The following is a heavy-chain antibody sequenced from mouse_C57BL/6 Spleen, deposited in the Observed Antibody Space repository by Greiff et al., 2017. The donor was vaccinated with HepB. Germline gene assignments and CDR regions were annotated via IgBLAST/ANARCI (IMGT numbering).Heavy chain of an antibody. J-gene: IGHJ2*01. D-gene: IGHD1-1*01. Sequence: QVQLQQSGPELVKPGASVKISCKASGYAFSSSWMNWVKQRPGKGLEWIGRIYPGDGDTNYNGKFKGKATLTADKSSSTAYMQLSSLTSEDSAVYFGLLPLDFDYWGQGTTLTVSS. CDR2: IYPGDGDT. CDR1: GYAFSSSW. CDR3: LLPLDFDY. V-gene: IGHV1-82*01.